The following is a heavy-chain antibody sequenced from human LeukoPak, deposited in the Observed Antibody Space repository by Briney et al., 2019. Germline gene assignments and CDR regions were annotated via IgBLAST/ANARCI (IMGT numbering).Heavy chain of an antibody. CDR3: ARQRGAPPYYFDY. J-gene: IGHJ4*02. V-gene: IGHV4-59*08. CDR2: IYYSGST. CDR1: GGSISSYY. Sequence: SETLSLTCTVSGGSISSYYWSWIRQPPGKGLEWIGYIYYSGSTNYNPSLKSRVTISVDTSKNQFSLKLSSVAAADTAVYYCARQRGAPPYYFDYWGQGTLVTVSS. D-gene: IGHD3-16*01.